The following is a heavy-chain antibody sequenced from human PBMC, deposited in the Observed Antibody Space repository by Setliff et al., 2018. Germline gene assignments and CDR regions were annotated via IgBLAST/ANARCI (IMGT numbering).Heavy chain of an antibody. J-gene: IGHJ1*01. CDR2: IRAKVSDYAT. D-gene: IGHD1-26*01. CDR1: GFTFSDSA. V-gene: IGHV3-73*01. Sequence: GGSLRLSCAASGFTFSDSAVHWVRQASGKGLEWVGRIRAKVSDYATAYAASLKGRFTISRDDSKNTAYLQMNSLRAEDTAVYYRARDRMTWADWELLRVKYFQHWGQGTLVTVSS. CDR3: ARDRMTWADWELLRVKYFQH.